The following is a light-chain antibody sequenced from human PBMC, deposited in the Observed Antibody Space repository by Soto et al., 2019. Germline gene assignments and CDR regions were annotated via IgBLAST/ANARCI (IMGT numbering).Light chain of an antibody. CDR1: QTIKNY. CDR3: QQNFNTPWT. Sequence: DIQMTQSPSSLSASVGDRVTITCRASQTIKNYLNWYRQRPGKAPEFLIYAASSLQSGVPSRFSGSGSGTDFTLTISSLQPEDFAAYSCQQNFNTPWTFGQGTKVEFK. V-gene: IGKV1-39*01. J-gene: IGKJ1*01. CDR2: AAS.